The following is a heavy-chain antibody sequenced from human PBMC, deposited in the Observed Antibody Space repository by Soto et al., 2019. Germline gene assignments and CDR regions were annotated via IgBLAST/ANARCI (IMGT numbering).Heavy chain of an antibody. CDR3: AREIPIAAGGDFDY. D-gene: IGHD6-13*01. V-gene: IGHV4-34*01. Sequence: SETLSLTCAVYGGSFSGYYWSWIRQPPGKGLEWIGEINHSGSTNYNPSLKSRVTISVDTSKNQFSLKLSSVTAADTAVYYCAREIPIAAGGDFDYWGQGTLVTVSS. CDR2: INHSGST. CDR1: GGSFSGYY. J-gene: IGHJ4*02.